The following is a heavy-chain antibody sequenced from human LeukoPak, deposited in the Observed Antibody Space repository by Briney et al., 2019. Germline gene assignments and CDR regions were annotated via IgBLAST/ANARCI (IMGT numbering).Heavy chain of an antibody. Sequence: TSETLSLTCAVYGGSFSGYYWSWIRQPPGKGLEWIGEINHSGSTNYNPSLKSRVTISVDKSKNQFSLKLSSVTAADTAVYYCARDDKFKWLIDYWGQGTLVTVSS. CDR1: GGSFSGYY. D-gene: IGHD6-19*01. V-gene: IGHV4-34*01. CDR2: INHSGST. CDR3: ARDDKFKWLIDY. J-gene: IGHJ4*02.